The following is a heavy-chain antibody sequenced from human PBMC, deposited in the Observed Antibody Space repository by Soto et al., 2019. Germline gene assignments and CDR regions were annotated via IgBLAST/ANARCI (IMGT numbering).Heavy chain of an antibody. D-gene: IGHD4-17*01. CDR3: ARWDYGVYARFDY. Sequence: QVQLVQSGTEVKKPGASVKVSCKASGYTFTSHDINWVRQATGQGLEWMGWMNPNSGNTGYAQKFRGRVTMTRNTSISTAYMELSSLRSEDTAVYYCARWDYGVYARFDYWGQGTLVTVSS. V-gene: IGHV1-8*01. J-gene: IGHJ4*02. CDR2: MNPNSGNT. CDR1: GYTFTSHD.